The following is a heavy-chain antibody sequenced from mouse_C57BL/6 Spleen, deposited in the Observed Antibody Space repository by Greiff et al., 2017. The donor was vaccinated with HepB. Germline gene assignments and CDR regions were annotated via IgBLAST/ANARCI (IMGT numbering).Heavy chain of an antibody. CDR2: IDPSDSYT. CDR3: SRSGGDGYPFAY. J-gene: IGHJ3*01. D-gene: IGHD2-3*01. Sequence: VKLQQPGAELVMPGASVKLSCKASGYTFTSYWMHWVKQRPGQGLEWIGEIDPSDSYTNYNQKFKGKSTLTVDKSSSTAYMQLSSLTSEDSAVYYCSRSGGDGYPFAYWGQGTLVTVSA. CDR1: GYTFTSYW. V-gene: IGHV1-69*01.